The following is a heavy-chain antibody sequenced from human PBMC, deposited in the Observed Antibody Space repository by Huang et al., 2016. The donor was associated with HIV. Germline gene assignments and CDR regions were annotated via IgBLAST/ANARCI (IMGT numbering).Heavy chain of an antibody. V-gene: IGHV4-61*02. D-gene: IGHD3-3*01. J-gene: IGHJ3*02. CDR3: ARVESGYYDAFDI. CDR2: LSTGSSA. Sequence: QVQLQESGPGLVQPSETLSLTCSVSGGSSSTGNYDWSWIRQPGGKGLEGVGRLSTGSSADYTPNRKRRVTSSLDTSKTQFALKLSSVTAADSAVYYCARVESGYYDAFDIWGPGTTVTVSS. CDR1: GGSSSTGNYD.